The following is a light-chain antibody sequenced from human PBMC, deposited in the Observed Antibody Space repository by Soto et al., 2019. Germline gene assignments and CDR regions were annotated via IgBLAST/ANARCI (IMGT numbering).Light chain of an antibody. CDR3: CSYEGSYVNWV. Sequence: QSALTQPRSVSGSPGQSVTISCTGTSSDVGGYNYVSWYQQHPGKAPKLMIYDVSKRPSGVPDRFSGSKSGNTASLTISGLQAEDEADYYCCSYEGSYVNWVFGGGTKLTVL. CDR1: SSDVGGYNY. J-gene: IGLJ3*02. CDR2: DVS. V-gene: IGLV2-11*01.